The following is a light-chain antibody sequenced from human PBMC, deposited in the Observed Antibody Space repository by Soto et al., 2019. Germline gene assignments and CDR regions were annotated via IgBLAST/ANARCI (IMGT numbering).Light chain of an antibody. CDR3: QQYRT. J-gene: IGKJ2*01. Sequence: DIQMTQYHSTLSASVGDRVTVTCRASQSISSWLAWYQQKPGKAPKLLIYDASSLESGVPSRFSGSASGTEFTLTISSLQPDDFATYYCQQYRTFGQGTKVDIK. CDR2: DAS. CDR1: QSISSW. V-gene: IGKV1-5*01.